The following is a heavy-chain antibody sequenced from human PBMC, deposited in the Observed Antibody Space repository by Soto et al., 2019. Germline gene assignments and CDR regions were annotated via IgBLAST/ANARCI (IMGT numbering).Heavy chain of an antibody. Sequence: EVQLVESGGGLVQPGGSVRLSCAASGFTFRSYWMHWVRQAPGKGLVWVSRISRDGSTTNYADSVKGRFTISRDNAKNTLFLQMDSLRAEDTAVYYCAREVATVPDYWGQGTLVAVSS. CDR2: ISRDGSTT. CDR1: GFTFRSYW. V-gene: IGHV3-74*01. D-gene: IGHD6-13*01. J-gene: IGHJ4*02. CDR3: AREVATVPDY.